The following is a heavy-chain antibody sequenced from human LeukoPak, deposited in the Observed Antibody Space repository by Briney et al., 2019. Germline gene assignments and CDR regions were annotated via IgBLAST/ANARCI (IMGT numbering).Heavy chain of an antibody. Sequence: GGSLRLSCAASGFTVTNNYMNWVRQAPGKGLEWVSVIYSDYSGGSTYYADSVKGRFTISRDNSKNTLYLQMNSLRAEDTAVYYCAELGITMIGGVWGKGTTVTISS. CDR3: AELGITMIGGV. D-gene: IGHD3-10*02. CDR2: IYSDYSGGST. J-gene: IGHJ6*04. CDR1: GFTVTNNY. V-gene: IGHV3-66*01.